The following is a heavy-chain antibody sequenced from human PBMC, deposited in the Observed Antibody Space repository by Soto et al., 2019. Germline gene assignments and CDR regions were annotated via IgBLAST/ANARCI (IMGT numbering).Heavy chain of an antibody. Sequence: PGASLKISCKGSGYSFTSYWIGWVRQMPGKGLEWMGIIYPGDSDTRYSPSFQGQVTISADTSISTAYLQWSSLKASDTAMYYCARCGRYSSSPKSYYYYYGMDVWGQGTTVTVSS. CDR2: IYPGDSDT. V-gene: IGHV5-51*01. CDR3: ARCGRYSSSPKSYYYYYGMDV. J-gene: IGHJ6*02. CDR1: GYSFTSYW. D-gene: IGHD6-6*01.